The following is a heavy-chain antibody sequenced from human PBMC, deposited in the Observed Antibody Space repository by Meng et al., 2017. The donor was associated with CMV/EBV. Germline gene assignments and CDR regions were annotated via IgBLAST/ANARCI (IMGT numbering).Heavy chain of an antibody. J-gene: IGHJ4*02. CDR3: ARVDGITIFGVVITEGYYFDY. Sequence: GCYWRWLRPPPGQGLEWIGEITHSGSANYNPSLKSRVTISVDTSKNQFSLKLSSVTAADTAVYYCARVDGITIFGVVITEGYYFDYWGQGTLVTVSS. V-gene: IGHV4-34*01. CDR1: GCY. CDR2: ITHSGSA. D-gene: IGHD3-3*01.